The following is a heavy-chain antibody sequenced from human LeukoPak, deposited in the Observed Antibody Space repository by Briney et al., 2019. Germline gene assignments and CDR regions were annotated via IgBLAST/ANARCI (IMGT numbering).Heavy chain of an antibody. J-gene: IGHJ4*02. CDR3: ARSSGTGTFSY. CDR1: GDSISRSTYY. D-gene: IGHD6-25*01. Sequence: SETLSLTCTVSGDSISRSTYYWAWIRQPPGKGLEWIGSAYYGRSPYFNPSLESRATISVDTSKNHFSLKMSSVTAADTAVYYCARSSGTGTFSYWGQGTLVTVSS. CDR2: AYYGRSP. V-gene: IGHV4-39*02.